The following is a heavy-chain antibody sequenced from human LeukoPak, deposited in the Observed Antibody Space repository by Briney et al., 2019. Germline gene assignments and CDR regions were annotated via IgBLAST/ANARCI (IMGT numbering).Heavy chain of an antibody. CDR3: AELGITMIGGV. J-gene: IGHJ6*04. CDR1: GFTFASYA. D-gene: IGHD3-10*02. Sequence: EAGGSLRLSCAASGFTFASYAMSWVRQAPGKGLEWVSTISGSGGTTFYVDSLKGRFTISRDNSKNTLYLQMNSLRAEDTAVYYCAELGITMIGGVWGKGTTVTISS. V-gene: IGHV3-23*01. CDR2: ISGSGGTT.